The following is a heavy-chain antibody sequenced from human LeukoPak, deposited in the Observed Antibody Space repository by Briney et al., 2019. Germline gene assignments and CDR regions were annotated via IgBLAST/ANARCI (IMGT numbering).Heavy chain of an antibody. CDR2: INSDGIRT. CDR3: ARGYYNFWSGYRAEYYFDY. CDR1: GFTFSSFW. Sequence: GGSLRLSCAASGFTFSSFWMYWVRQVPGKGLLWVARINSDGIRTSHADSVQGRFTISRDNANNTLYLQMNSLRAEDTAVYYCARGYYNFWSGYRAEYYFDYWGQGTLVTVSS. V-gene: IGHV3-74*01. D-gene: IGHD3-3*01. J-gene: IGHJ4*02.